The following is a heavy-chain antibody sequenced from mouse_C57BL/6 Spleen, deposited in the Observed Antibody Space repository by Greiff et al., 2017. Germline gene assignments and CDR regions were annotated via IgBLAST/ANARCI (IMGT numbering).Heavy chain of an antibody. V-gene: IGHV5-6*01. J-gene: IGHJ2*01. CDR1: GFTFSSYG. CDR2: ISSGGSYT. Sequence: EVKVVESGGDLVKPGGSLKLSCAASGFTFSSYGMSWVRQTSDKRLEWVATISSGGSYTYYPDSVKGRFTISRDNAKNTLYLQMSSLKSEDTAMYYCARGAYDYDRGDYFDYWGQGTTLTVSS. D-gene: IGHD2-4*01. CDR3: ARGAYDYDRGDYFDY.